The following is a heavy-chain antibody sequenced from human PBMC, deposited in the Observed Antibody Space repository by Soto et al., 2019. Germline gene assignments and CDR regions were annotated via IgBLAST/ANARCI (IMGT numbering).Heavy chain of an antibody. CDR1: GFTFSSHW. CDR2: IFSDGITT. D-gene: IGHD3-9*01. CDR3: ARGLTGSGTANDY. V-gene: IGHV3-74*01. Sequence: EVQLVESGGGLVQPGASLRLSCAASGFTFSSHWMVWVRQAPGKGLVWVSRIFSDGITTSYADCVKGRFTISRDNAKNTLYLQMNSLRVEDTAVYYCARGLTGSGTANDYWGQGSLVTVSS. J-gene: IGHJ4*02.